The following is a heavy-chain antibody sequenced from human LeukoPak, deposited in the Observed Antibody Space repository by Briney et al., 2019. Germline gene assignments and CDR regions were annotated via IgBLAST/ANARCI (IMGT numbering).Heavy chain of an antibody. D-gene: IGHD1-1*01. Sequence: GGSLRLSCAASGLTVSRNYMSWVRQAPGKGLEGISLTYRDGSTSYTESVKGRFTISRDNSKNTLSLQLNSLRAEDTAVYYCARDGGSSTKEPTGGYYYYGMDVWGQGTTVTVFS. CDR1: GLTVSRNY. CDR2: TYRDGST. V-gene: IGHV3-53*01. J-gene: IGHJ6*02. CDR3: ARDGGSSTKEPTGGYYYYGMDV.